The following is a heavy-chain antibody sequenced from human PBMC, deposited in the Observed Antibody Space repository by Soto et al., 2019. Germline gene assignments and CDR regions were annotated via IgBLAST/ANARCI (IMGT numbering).Heavy chain of an antibody. J-gene: IGHJ4*02. CDR2: IIPLFGTP. CDR1: GGTFSNYA. V-gene: IGHV1-69*06. D-gene: IGHD1-26*01. Sequence: AASVKVSCKASGGTFSNYAINWVRQAPGQGLEWMGGIIPLFGTPNYAQKFQGRVTFTAHKSASTAYMELRSLRSDDTAVYYCARGWETVGTTTPFAYWGQGTLVTVSS. CDR3: ARGWETVGTTTPFAY.